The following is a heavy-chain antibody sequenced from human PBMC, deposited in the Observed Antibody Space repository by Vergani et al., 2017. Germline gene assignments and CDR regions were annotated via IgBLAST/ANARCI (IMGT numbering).Heavy chain of an antibody. V-gene: IGHV4-4*09. CDR1: GGSISSYY. CDR2: IYTSGST. Sequence: QVQLQESGPGLVKPSETLSLTCTVSGGSISSYYWSWIRQPPGKGLEWIGYIYTSGSTNYNPSLKSRVTISVDTSKNQFSLKRSSVTAADTAVYYCARDEDYYYGMDVWGQGP. J-gene: IGHJ6*02. CDR3: ARDEDYYYGMDV.